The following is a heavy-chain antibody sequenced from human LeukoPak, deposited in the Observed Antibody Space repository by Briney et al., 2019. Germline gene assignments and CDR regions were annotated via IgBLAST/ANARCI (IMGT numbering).Heavy chain of an antibody. CDR3: AKNGQSGFSFDP. V-gene: IGHV4-34*01. D-gene: IGHD1-26*01. J-gene: IGHJ5*02. CDR1: GESLNGHY. CDR2: GSERGGT. Sequence: PSKTLSLTCAVYGESLNGHYWSWIRQSPGKGLEWIGEGSERGGTKFNPSLKSRVTISADTSKNQFSLKLSSVTAADTAVYHCAKNGQSGFSFDPWGRGTLVTVSS.